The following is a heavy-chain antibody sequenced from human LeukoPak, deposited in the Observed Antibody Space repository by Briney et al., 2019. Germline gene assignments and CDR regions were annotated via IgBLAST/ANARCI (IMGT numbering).Heavy chain of an antibody. CDR2: INHSGST. Sequence: IPSETLSLTCAVYGGSFSGYYWSWIRQPPGKGLEWIGEINHSGSTNYNPSLKSRVTISVDTSKNQFSLKLSSVTAADTAVYYCARSRHRFGELLRFDPWGQGTLVTVSS. V-gene: IGHV4-34*01. CDR1: GGSFSGYY. CDR3: ARSRHRFGELLRFDP. D-gene: IGHD3-10*01. J-gene: IGHJ5*02.